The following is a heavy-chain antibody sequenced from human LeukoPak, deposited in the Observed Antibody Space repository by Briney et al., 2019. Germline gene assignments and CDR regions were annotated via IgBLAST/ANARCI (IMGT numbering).Heavy chain of an antibody. D-gene: IGHD5-12*01. CDR2: ISYDGSNK. CDR3: ARGGSGNDRAY. J-gene: IGHJ4*02. Sequence: GGSLRLSCAASGFTFSSYGMHWVRQAPGKGLEWVAVISYDGSNKYYADSVKGRFTISRDNAKNSLCLQMNSLRAEDTAVYYCARGGSGNDRAYWGQGTLVTVSS. V-gene: IGHV3-30*03. CDR1: GFTFSSYG.